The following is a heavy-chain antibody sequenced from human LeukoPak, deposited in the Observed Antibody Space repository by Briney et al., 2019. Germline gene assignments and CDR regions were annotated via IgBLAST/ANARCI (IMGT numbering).Heavy chain of an antibody. D-gene: IGHD3-22*01. V-gene: IGHV3-13*01. Sequence: GGSLRLSCAASGFTFSSYDMHWVRQATGKGLEWVSAIGTAGDTYYPGSVKGRFTISRENAKNSLYLQMNSLRAGDTAVYYCARGDLYYDSSGPMDYWGQGTLVTVSS. J-gene: IGHJ4*02. CDR1: GFTFSSYD. CDR3: ARGDLYYDSSGPMDY. CDR2: IGTAGDT.